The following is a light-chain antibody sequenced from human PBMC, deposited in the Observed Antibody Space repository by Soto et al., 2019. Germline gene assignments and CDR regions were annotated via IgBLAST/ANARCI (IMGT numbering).Light chain of an antibody. V-gene: IGLV1-40*01. CDR3: SSYTGSSTWV. CDR1: SSNIGSGYD. CDR2: GNT. J-gene: IGLJ3*02. Sequence: QSVLTQPPSVSGAPGQRVTISCTGGSSNIGSGYDVHWYQQLPGTAPKLLIYGNTNRPSGVPDRFSGSKSGNTASLTISGLQAEDEADYYCSSYTGSSTWVFGGGTKVTVL.